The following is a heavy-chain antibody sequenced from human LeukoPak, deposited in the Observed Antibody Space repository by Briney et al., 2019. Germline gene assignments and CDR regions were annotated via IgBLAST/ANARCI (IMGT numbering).Heavy chain of an antibody. Sequence: PGGSLRLSCAASGFTFSDYYMNWVRQAPGKGLEWVSSISSGSTYTYYADSVKGRFTISRDNAKNSLYLQMNSLRAEDTAVYYCARTGYGYNYFDYWGQGTLVTVSS. V-gene: IGHV3-21*01. D-gene: IGHD3-16*01. CDR2: ISSGSTYT. CDR3: ARTGYGYNYFDY. CDR1: GFTFSDYY. J-gene: IGHJ4*02.